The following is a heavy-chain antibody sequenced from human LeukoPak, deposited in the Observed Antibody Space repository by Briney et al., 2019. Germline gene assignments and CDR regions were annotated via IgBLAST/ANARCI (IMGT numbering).Heavy chain of an antibody. D-gene: IGHD3-10*01. CDR3: ARGPGHYYGSGSYYDP. J-gene: IGHJ5*02. Sequence: GASVKVSCKASGYTFTSHYISGVRQAPGQGLEWMGGISAYNGNTNYAQKLQRRDTMTTDTTTSTAYMELGSLRSDDTAVYSCARGPGHYYGSGSYYDPWGQGTLVTVSS. CDR1: GYTFTSHY. V-gene: IGHV1-18*01. CDR2: ISAYNGNT.